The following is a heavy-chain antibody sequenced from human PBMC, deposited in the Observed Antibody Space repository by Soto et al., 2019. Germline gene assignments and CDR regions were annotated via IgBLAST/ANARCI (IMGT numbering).Heavy chain of an antibody. D-gene: IGHD2-21*02. J-gene: IGHJ5*02. CDR2: IYYSGST. CDR1: GGSISSSSYF. Sequence: QLQLQESGPGLVKPSETLSLTCSVSGGSISSSSYFWGWIRQPPGKGLEWIGSIYYSGSTYYNQSLRSRVTVSVDTSKNRFSLKLSSVTAADTAVYYCARHPSDFWFDPWGQGTLVTVSS. CDR3: ARHPSDFWFDP. V-gene: IGHV4-39*01.